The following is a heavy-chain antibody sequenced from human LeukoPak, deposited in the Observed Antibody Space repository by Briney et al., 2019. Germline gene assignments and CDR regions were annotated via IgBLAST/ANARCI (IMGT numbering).Heavy chain of an antibody. D-gene: IGHD2-15*01. Sequence: GGSLRLSCAASGFTFSSYAMHWVRQAPGKGLEWVAVISYDGSNKYYADSVKGRFTISRDNSKNTLYLQMNSLRAEDTAVYYCARDRCRGGSCYFDYWSQGTLVTVSS. V-gene: IGHV3-30-3*01. CDR1: GFTFSSYA. J-gene: IGHJ4*02. CDR2: ISYDGSNK. CDR3: ARDRCRGGSCYFDY.